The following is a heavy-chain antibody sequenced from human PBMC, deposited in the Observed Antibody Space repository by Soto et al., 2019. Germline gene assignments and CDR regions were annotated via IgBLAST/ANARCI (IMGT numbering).Heavy chain of an antibody. J-gene: IGHJ5*02. CDR1: GYTFTGYY. CDR3: ARGTIFGVVVSNHFNWFDP. V-gene: IGHV1-2*02. Sequence: ASVKVSCKASGYTFTGYYMHWVRQAPGQGLEWMGWINPNSGGTNYAQKFQGRVTMTRDTSISTAYMELSRLRSDDTAVYYCARGTIFGVVVSNHFNWFDPWGQGTLVTVSS. CDR2: INPNSGGT. D-gene: IGHD3-3*01.